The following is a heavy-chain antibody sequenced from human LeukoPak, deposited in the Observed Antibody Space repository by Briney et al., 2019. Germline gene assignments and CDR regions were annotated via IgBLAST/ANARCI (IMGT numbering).Heavy chain of an antibody. CDR1: GYTFTSYA. J-gene: IGHJ4*02. D-gene: IGHD2/OR15-2a*01. V-gene: IGHV1-3*01. CDR2: INAGNGNT. CDR3: AKGGHFHFSLYYFDY. Sequence: GASVKVSCKASGYTFTSYAMHWVRQAPGQRLEWMGWINAGNGNTKYSQKFQGRVSITRDTSASTAYMELSSLRSEDTAVYYCAKGGHFHFSLYYFDYWGQGTLVTVSS.